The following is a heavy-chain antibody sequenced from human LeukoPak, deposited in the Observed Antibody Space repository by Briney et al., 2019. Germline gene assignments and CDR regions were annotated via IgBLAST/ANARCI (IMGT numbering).Heavy chain of an antibody. Sequence: PGGSLRLSCAASGFTFSSYAMSWVRQAPGKGLEWVLAISGSGYSTYYADSVKGRFTISRDNSKNTLFLHMNSLRAEDTAVYYCAKEAGYSGYDYPDYWGQGTLVTVSS. CDR2: ISGSGYST. CDR3: AKEAGYSGYDYPDY. D-gene: IGHD5-12*01. J-gene: IGHJ4*02. CDR1: GFTFSSYA. V-gene: IGHV3-23*01.